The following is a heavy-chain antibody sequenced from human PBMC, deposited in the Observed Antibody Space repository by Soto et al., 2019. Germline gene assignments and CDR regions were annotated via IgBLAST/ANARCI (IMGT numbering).Heavy chain of an antibody. CDR3: AKAARRENYSYYSMDV. CDR1: GLSVSDNY. J-gene: IGHJ6*02. Sequence: PGGSLRLSCGASGLSVSDNYMGWVRQAPGRGLEWVSVMYAGGDTHYADSVKGRFTISRDNSKNTLYLQMNSLRAEDTAVYYCAKAARRENYSYYSMDVWGQGTTVTVSS. CDR2: MYAGGDT. V-gene: IGHV3-53*01.